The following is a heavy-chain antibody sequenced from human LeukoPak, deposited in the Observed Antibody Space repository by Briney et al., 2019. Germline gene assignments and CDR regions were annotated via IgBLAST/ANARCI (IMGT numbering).Heavy chain of an antibody. CDR3: ARDGRGRSTSCYFCSDGLDV. J-gene: IGHJ6*02. CDR2: IYYSGST. Sequence: PSGTLSLTCGVSGGSISSTNWWSWVRQHPGKGLEWIGYIYYSGSTYYNPSPKSRVTISVDTSKNQFSLKLNSMTAADTAVYYCARDGRGRSTSCYFCSDGLDVWGQGTTVTVSS. V-gene: IGHV4-4*02. D-gene: IGHD2-2*01. CDR1: GGSISSTNW.